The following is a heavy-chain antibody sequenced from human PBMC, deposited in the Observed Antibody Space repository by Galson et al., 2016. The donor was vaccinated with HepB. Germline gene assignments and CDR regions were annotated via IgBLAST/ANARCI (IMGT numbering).Heavy chain of an antibody. Sequence: SVKVSCKVSGYTLTELSMHWVRQAPGKGLEWMGGFDPEDGETIYARKFQGRVTMTEDTSTDTAYMELSSLRSEDTAVYYCASLRTGYTYGYGTFDYWGQGTLVTVSS. D-gene: IGHD5-18*01. CDR1: GYTLTELS. J-gene: IGHJ4*02. V-gene: IGHV1-24*01. CDR3: ASLRTGYTYGYGTFDY. CDR2: FDPEDGET.